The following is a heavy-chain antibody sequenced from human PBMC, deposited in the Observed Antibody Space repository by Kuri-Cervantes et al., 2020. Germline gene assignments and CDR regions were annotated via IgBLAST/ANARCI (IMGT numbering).Heavy chain of an antibody. D-gene: IGHD3-10*01. J-gene: IGHJ3*02. CDR1: GFTFSIYS. CDR3: ARAPLTRRGIEDDDAFDI. CDR2: ISTSSSYI. V-gene: IGHV3-21*03. Sequence: GESLKISCAASGFTFSIYSMNWVRQAPGKGLEWVSSISTSSSYIFYADSVKGRFTISRDNAKNSLYLQMKSLRGEDTAVYYCARAPLTRRGIEDDDAFDIWGQGTMVTVSS.